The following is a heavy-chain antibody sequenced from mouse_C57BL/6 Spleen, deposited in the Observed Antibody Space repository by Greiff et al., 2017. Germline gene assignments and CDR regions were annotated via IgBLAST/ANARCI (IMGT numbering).Heavy chain of an antibody. D-gene: IGHD1-1*01. CDR3: ARYVVPIDY. V-gene: IGHV1-55*01. CDR1: GYTFTSYR. Sequence: QVQLQQPGAELVKPGASVKMSCTASGYTFTSYRITWVQPRPGQGLEWLGDIYPGSVSTNYNEKFKSKDTLTVDKSSSTAYMQLSSLTSEDSAVYYCARYVVPIDYWGQGTTLTVSS. CDR2: IYPGSVST. J-gene: IGHJ2*01.